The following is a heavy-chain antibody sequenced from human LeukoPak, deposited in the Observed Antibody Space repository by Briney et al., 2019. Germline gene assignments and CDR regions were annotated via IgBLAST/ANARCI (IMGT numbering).Heavy chain of an antibody. CDR3: ATYRQVLLPFES. CDR2: ISYDGSDK. D-gene: IGHD2-8*02. CDR1: GFTFSNYA. Sequence: PGGSLRLSCAASGFTFSNYAMHWVRQAPGRGLEWVAVISYDGSDKSYADSVKGRFTISRDNSKSTLSLQMNSLRAEDTAIYYCATYRQVLLPFESWGQGTLVTVSS. J-gene: IGHJ4*02. V-gene: IGHV3-30*03.